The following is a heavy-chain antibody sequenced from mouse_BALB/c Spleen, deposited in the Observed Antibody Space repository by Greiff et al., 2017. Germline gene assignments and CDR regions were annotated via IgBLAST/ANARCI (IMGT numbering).Heavy chain of an antibody. CDR3: ARYYDYDGGYAMDY. J-gene: IGHJ4*01. V-gene: IGHV5-17*02. CDR2: ISSGSSTI. D-gene: IGHD2-4*01. CDR1: GFTFSSFG. Sequence: DVMLVESGGGLVQPGGSRKLSCAASGFTFSSFGMHWVRQAPEKGLEWVAYISSGSSTIYYADTVKGRFTISRDNPKNTLFLQMTSLRSEDTAMYYCARYYDYDGGYAMDYWGQGTSVTVSS.